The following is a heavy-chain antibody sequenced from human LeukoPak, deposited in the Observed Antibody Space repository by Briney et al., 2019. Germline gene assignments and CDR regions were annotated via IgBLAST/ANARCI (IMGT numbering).Heavy chain of an antibody. Sequence: SETLSLTCTVSGYSISSGYYWGWIRQSPEKGLEWIGSIYHSGATYYNPSLKSRLTISVDTSKNQFSLKVTSVTAADTAVYYCARAHRLVLHYFDSWGQGTLVTVSS. V-gene: IGHV4-38-2*02. J-gene: IGHJ4*02. CDR1: GYSISSGYY. CDR3: ARAHRLVLHYFDS. D-gene: IGHD2-15*01. CDR2: IYHSGAT.